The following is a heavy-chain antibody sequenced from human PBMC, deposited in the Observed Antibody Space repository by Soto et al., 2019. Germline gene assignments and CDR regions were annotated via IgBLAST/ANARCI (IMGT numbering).Heavy chain of an antibody. Sequence: EVQLLESGGGVAQPGGSLRLSCAASGFTFSNSAMSWVRQAPGKGQEWVSTISGGSGDTSYADPVKGRFIVSRDDSRTTLYLQMNSLRAEDTALYYCARGASTFDYWGQGRPVIVSS. J-gene: IGHJ4*02. D-gene: IGHD2-2*01. CDR2: ISGGSGDT. CDR3: ARGASTFDY. V-gene: IGHV3-23*01. CDR1: GFTFSNSA.